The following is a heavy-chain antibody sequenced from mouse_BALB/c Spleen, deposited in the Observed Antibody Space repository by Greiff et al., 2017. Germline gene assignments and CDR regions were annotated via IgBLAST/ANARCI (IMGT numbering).Heavy chain of an antibody. V-gene: IGHV1-18*01. Sequence: EVQLQQSGPELVKPGASVKIPCKASGYTFTDYNMDWVKQSHGKSLEWIGDINPNNGGTIYNQKFKGKATLTVDKSSSTAYMELRSLTSEDTAVYYCARVGSSYAEWFAYWGQGTLVTVSA. CDR2: INPNNGGT. J-gene: IGHJ3*01. CDR1: GYTFTDYN. D-gene: IGHD1-1*01. CDR3: ARVGSSYAEWFAY.